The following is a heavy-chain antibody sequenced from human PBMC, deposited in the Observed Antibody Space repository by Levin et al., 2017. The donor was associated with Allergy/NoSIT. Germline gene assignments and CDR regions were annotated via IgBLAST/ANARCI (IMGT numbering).Heavy chain of an antibody. Sequence: SETLSLTCAVYGGSFSDYYWSWIRQSPGKGLEWIGEINHRGNTNYNPSLKSRVTMSVDTSKNQFSLKLSSVTAADTAVYYCARGCPTFEVAKVTRKYSMDVWGKGTTVTVSS. CDR3: ARGCPTFEVAKVTRKYSMDV. CDR1: GGSFSDYY. J-gene: IGHJ6*03. D-gene: IGHD3-3*01. V-gene: IGHV4-34*01. CDR2: INHRGNT.